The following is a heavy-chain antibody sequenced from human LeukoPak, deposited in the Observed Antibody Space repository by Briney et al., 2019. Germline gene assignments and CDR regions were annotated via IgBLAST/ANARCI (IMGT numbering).Heavy chain of an antibody. CDR3: ARASRDGYNQNFDH. Sequence: GESLKITCKGTGYRFTIYSNAWVRLRPGKGLEWMGIIYPGGSETRYDPSFQGQVTISADSSTSTAYLQWSSLRASDTAMYYWARASRDGYNQNFDHWGQGTLVTVSS. D-gene: IGHD5-24*01. CDR2: IYPGGSET. J-gene: IGHJ4*02. CDR1: GYRFTIYS. V-gene: IGHV5-51*01.